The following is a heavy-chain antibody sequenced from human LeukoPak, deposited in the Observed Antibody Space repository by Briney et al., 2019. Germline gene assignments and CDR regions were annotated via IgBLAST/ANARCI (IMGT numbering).Heavy chain of an antibody. J-gene: IGHJ4*02. CDR1: GFTFSSYA. V-gene: IGHV3-64*01. Sequence: GGSLRLSCAASGFTFSSYAMHWVRQAPGKGLEYVSAISSNGGGTYYANSVKGRFTISRDNSKNTLYLQMGSLRVDDVAVYYCARLVAPGAAADFWGQGTLVTVSS. CDR3: ARLVAPGAAADF. CDR2: ISSNGGGT. D-gene: IGHD6-13*01.